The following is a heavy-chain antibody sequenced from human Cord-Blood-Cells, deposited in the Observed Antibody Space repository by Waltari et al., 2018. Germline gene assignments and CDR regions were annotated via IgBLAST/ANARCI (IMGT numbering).Heavy chain of an antibody. Sequence: QLQLQESGPGLVKPSETLSLTCTVSGGSISSSSYYWGWIRQPPGKGLEWIGSIYYSGSTYYNPSLKSRVTISVDTSKNQFSLKLSSVTAADTAVYYCARHRSRITIFGVVIMDAFDIWGQGTMVTVSS. V-gene: IGHV4-39*01. CDR1: GGSISSSSYY. J-gene: IGHJ3*02. CDR2: IYYSGST. D-gene: IGHD3-3*01. CDR3: ARHRSRITIFGVVIMDAFDI.